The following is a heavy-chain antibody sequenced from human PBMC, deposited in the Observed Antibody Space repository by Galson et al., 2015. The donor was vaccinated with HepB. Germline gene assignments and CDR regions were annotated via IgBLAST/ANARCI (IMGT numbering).Heavy chain of an antibody. Sequence: QSGAEVKKPGESLKISCKASGYSFTTYWIGWGRQMPGKGLEWVGIIYPGDSDPIYGPSFQGQVTFSADESISTAYLQWSSLEASDTAMYYCARHGGFVDYWGQGTLVTVSS. CDR2: IYPGDSDP. D-gene: IGHD3-16*01. V-gene: IGHV5-51*01. CDR3: ARHGGFVDY. CDR1: GYSFTTYW. J-gene: IGHJ4*02.